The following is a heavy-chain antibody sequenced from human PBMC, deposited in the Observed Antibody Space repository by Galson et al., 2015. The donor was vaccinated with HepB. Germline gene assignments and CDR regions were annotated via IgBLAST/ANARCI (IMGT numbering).Heavy chain of an antibody. CDR3: AKDSGFGELLNYFDY. Sequence: SLRLSCAASGFTFSSYAMSWVRQAPGKGPEWVSAISGSGGSTYYADSVKGRFTISRDNSKNTLYLQMNSLRAEDTAVYYCAKDSGFGELLNYFDYWGQGTLVTVSS. CDR2: ISGSGGST. CDR1: GFTFSSYA. V-gene: IGHV3-23*01. D-gene: IGHD3-10*01. J-gene: IGHJ4*02.